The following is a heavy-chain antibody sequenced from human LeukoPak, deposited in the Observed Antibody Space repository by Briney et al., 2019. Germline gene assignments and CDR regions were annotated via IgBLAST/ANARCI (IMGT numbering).Heavy chain of an antibody. D-gene: IGHD6-6*01. CDR1: GYSFTSYW. CDR3: ARESIYSHYEMDV. J-gene: IGHJ6*02. V-gene: IGHV5-10-1*01. Sequence: GESLRISCKGSGYSFTSYWISWVRQMPGKGLEWMGKIDPSDSYTNYSPSLQGHVTISADKSIRTAYLQWSSLKASDTAMYFCARESIYSHYEMDVWGQGTTVTVSS. CDR2: IDPSDSYT.